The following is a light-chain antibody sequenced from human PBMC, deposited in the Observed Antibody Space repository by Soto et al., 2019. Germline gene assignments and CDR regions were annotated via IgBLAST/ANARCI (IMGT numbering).Light chain of an antibody. J-gene: IGLJ3*02. V-gene: IGLV4-69*01. Sequence: QSVLTQSPSASASLGASVKLTCTLSSGHSSYAIAWHQQQPEKGPRYLMKLNSDGSHSKGDGIPDRFSGSSSGAERYLTISSLQSEDEADYYCQTWGTGHWVFGGGTQLTVL. CDR2: LNSDGSH. CDR1: SGHSSYA. CDR3: QTWGTGHWV.